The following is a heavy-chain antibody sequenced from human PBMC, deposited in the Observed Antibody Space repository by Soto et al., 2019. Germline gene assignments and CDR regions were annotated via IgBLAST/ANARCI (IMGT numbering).Heavy chain of an antibody. V-gene: IGHV1-69*05. Sequence: SVKVSCKASGGTFSSYAISWVRQAPGQGLEWMGGIIPIGGTTNYAQKFQGRVTMTRDTSTSTVYMELSSLRSEDTAVYYCARDGRPTYYDFWSGYLYYFDYWGQGTLVTVSS. CDR3: ARDGRPTYYDFWSGYLYYFDY. D-gene: IGHD3-3*01. CDR1: GGTFSSYA. CDR2: IIPIGGTT. J-gene: IGHJ4*02.